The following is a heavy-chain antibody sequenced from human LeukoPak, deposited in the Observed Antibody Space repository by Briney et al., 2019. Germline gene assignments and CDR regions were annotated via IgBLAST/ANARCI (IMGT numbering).Heavy chain of an antibody. J-gene: IGHJ2*01. CDR3: AKDINKRTRFVLGYFDL. D-gene: IGHD2-8*01. CDR2: ITWSSGTT. Sequence: PGRSLRLSCEASGFIFDDYGMHWVRQTPGKGLEWVSGITWSSGTTDYADSVQGRFTISRDNAKNSLSLQMTSLRPEDTALYYCAKDINKRTRFVLGYFDLWGRGTPVTVSS. V-gene: IGHV3-9*01. CDR1: GFIFDDYG.